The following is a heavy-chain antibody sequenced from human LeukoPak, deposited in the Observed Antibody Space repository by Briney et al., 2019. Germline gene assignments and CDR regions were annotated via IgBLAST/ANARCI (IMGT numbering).Heavy chain of an antibody. Sequence: GGSLRLSCAASGFTFSSYAMSWVRQAPGKGLEWVSLISSSGGSTYYADSVRGRFTISRDNSKNTLYLQMNSLRAEDTAVYYCAKALIAAFYFDYWGQGTLVTVSS. J-gene: IGHJ4*02. CDR2: ISSSGGST. CDR1: GFTFSSYA. D-gene: IGHD6-13*01. CDR3: AKALIAAFYFDY. V-gene: IGHV3-23*01.